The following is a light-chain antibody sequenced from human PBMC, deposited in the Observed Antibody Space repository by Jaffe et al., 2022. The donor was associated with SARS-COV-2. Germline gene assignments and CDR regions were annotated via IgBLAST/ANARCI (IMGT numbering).Light chain of an antibody. J-gene: IGLJ3*02. V-gene: IGLV1-51*02. CDR2: END. CDR3: GTWDSSLSTAV. CDR1: STNIGKNY. Sequence: SVLTQPPSLSAAPGQKVTISCSGSSTNIGKNYVSWYQQLPGTAPKLLIYENDKRPSGIPDRFSGSKSGTSATLDITGLQTGDEADYFCGTWDSSLSTAVFGGRTKLTVL.